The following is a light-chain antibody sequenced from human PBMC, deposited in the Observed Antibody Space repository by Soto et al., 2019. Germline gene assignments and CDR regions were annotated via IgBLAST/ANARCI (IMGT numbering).Light chain of an antibody. CDR1: CGHSNCP. V-gene: IGLV4-69*01. J-gene: IGLJ1*01. CDR3: QTWDADIQSV. CDR2: LNSDGSR. Sequence: QSVLTQSPSVSASLGASVKLTCTVRCGHSNCPIAWHQQQPQKGPRYLMRLNSDGSRIKGDGIPDRFSGSTSGTEHYLSISSLQSEDEADYYCQTWDADIQSVFGTGTKLTVL.